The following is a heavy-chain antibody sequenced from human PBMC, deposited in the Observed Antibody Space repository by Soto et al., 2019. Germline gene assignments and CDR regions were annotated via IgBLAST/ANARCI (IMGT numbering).Heavy chain of an antibody. D-gene: IGHD2-15*01. CDR1: GFTFSSYG. CDR2: IWYDGSNK. J-gene: IGHJ6*02. CDR3: ARGVVVVAATQWAYYYGMDV. Sequence: QPGGSLRLSCAASGFTFSSYGMHWVRQAPGKGLEWVAVIWYDGSNKYYADSVKGRFTISRDNSKNTLYLQMNSLRAEDTAVYYCARGVVVVAATQWAYYYGMDVWGQGTTVTVSS. V-gene: IGHV3-33*01.